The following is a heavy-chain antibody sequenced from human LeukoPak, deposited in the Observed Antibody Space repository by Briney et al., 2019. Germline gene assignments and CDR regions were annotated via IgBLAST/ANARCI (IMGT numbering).Heavy chain of an antibody. J-gene: IGHJ4*02. V-gene: IGHV3-66*01. CDR3: ASYLGGSYSRPVDY. Sequence: SGGSLRLSCAASTFTVSSNYMSWLRQAPGKGLEWVSVIYSGGSTYYADSVKGRFTISRDNSKNTLYLQMNSLNAEDTALYYCASYLGGSYSRPVDYWGQGTLVTVSS. CDR2: IYSGGST. D-gene: IGHD1-26*01. CDR1: TFTVSSNY.